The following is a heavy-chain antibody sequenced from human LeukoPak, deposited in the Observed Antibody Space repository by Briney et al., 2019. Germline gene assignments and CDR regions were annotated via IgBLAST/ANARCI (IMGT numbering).Heavy chain of an antibody. CDR3: AKADKYYYDSSGYFDY. CDR1: GLTFSSYE. D-gene: IGHD3-22*01. CDR2: ISSSGSTI. Sequence: GGSLRLSCAASGLTFSSYEMNWVRQAPGKGLEWVSYISSSGSTIYYSDSVKGRFTISRDNAKNSLYLQMNSLRAEDTALYYCAKADKYYYDSSGYFDYWGQGTLVTVSS. J-gene: IGHJ4*02. V-gene: IGHV3-48*03.